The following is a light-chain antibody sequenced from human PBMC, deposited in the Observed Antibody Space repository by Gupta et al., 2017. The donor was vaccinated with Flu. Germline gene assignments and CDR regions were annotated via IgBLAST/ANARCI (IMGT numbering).Light chain of an antibody. CDR2: GAS. J-gene: IGKJ1*01. CDR1: QSIATF. Sequence: DIQLTRSPPSLSASVGDRVTITCRAGQSIATFLNWYQHQPGRAPRLLIYGASKLQSGLPSRFSGGGSGTEFTLTIRSLQPEDFATYYCQQSHSTPYTFGQGTNVEVK. CDR3: QQSHSTPYT. V-gene: IGKV1-39*01.